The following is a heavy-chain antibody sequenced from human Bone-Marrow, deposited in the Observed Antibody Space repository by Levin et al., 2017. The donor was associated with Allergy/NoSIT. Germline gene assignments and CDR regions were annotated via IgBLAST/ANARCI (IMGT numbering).Heavy chain of an antibody. J-gene: IGHJ6*03. D-gene: IGHD4-17*01. V-gene: IGHV4-59*01. CDR2: IYYSGST. CDR3: ARDRVPTTVRGPYYMDV. CDR1: GGSISSYY. Sequence: SQTLSLTCTVSGGSISSYYWSWIRQPPGKGLEWIGYIYYSGSTNYNPSLKSRVTISVDTSKNQFSLKLSSVTAADTAVYYCARDRVPTTVRGPYYMDVWGKGTTVTVSS.